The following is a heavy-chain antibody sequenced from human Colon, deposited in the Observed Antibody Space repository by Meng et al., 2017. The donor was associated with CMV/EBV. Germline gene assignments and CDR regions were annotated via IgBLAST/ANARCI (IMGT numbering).Heavy chain of an antibody. J-gene: IGHJ5*02. CDR1: GYSFSDHY. Sequence: ASVKVSCKASGYSFSDHYIHWVRQAPGQGLEWMGWISAYNGNTNYAQKLQGRVTMTTDTSTSTAYMELRSLRSDDTAVYYCARDAGYCSSTSCYTGGVYSWFDPWGQGTLVTVSS. CDR2: ISAYNGNT. V-gene: IGHV1-18*04. D-gene: IGHD2-2*02. CDR3: ARDAGYCSSTSCYTGGVYSWFDP.